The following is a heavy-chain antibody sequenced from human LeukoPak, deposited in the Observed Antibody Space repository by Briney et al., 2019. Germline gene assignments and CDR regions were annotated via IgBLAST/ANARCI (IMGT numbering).Heavy chain of an antibody. D-gene: IGHD2-21*02. CDR2: ISWNSGSI. Sequence: PGRSLRLSCAASGFTFDDYAMHWVRQAPGKGLEWVSGISWNSGSIGYADSVKGRFTISRDNSQNTVYLQMNSLRDEDTAVYYCAKEPRTRGSYVVVVPASPEGFQSWGQGTLVTVSS. V-gene: IGHV3-9*01. CDR1: GFTFDDYA. CDR3: AKEPRTRGSYVVVVPASPEGFQS. J-gene: IGHJ5*02.